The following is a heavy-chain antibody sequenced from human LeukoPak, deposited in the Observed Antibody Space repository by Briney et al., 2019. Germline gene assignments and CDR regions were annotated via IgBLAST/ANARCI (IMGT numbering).Heavy chain of an antibody. J-gene: IGHJ4*02. D-gene: IGHD3-22*01. CDR2: IWYDESNK. V-gene: IGHV3-33*01. Sequence: GGSLRLSCAASGFTFSSYGMPWVRQAPGKGLEWVAVIWYDESNKYYADSVKGRFTIFRDNSKNTLYLQMNSLRAEDTAVYYCARDRAPYYDSSGSFDYWGQGTLVTVSS. CDR3: ARDRAPYYDSSGSFDY. CDR1: GFTFSSYG.